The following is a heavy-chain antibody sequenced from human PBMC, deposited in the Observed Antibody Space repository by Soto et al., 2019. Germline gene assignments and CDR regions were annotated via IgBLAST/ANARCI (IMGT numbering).Heavy chain of an antibody. CDR3: ARDPSPYTSGWYGIDF. J-gene: IGHJ4*01. D-gene: IGHD6-19*01. CDR2: MSYDGTNK. Sequence: GGSLRFSCTASGFMFSAYAMLWVRQAPGKGLEWVAAMSYDGTNKYYADSLKGRFTISRDNSKNTLFLQMSSLTADDSAVYYCARDPSPYTSGWYGIDFWGLGTLVTVSS. CDR1: GFMFSAYA. V-gene: IGHV3-30-3*01.